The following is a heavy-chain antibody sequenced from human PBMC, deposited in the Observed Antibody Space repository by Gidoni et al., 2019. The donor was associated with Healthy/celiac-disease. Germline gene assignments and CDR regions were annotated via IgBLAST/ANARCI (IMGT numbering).Heavy chain of an antibody. D-gene: IGHD3-3*01. CDR3: ARAGDFWSGFPLFDY. V-gene: IGHV3-11*06. CDR1: GFTFSDYY. J-gene: IGHJ4*02. Sequence: QVQLVESGGGLVKPGGSLRLSCEASGFTFSDYYMSWIRQAPGKGLEWVSYISSSSSYTNYADSVKGRFTISRDNAKNSLYLQMNSLRAEDTAVYYCARAGDFWSGFPLFDYWGQGTLVTVSS. CDR2: ISSSSSYT.